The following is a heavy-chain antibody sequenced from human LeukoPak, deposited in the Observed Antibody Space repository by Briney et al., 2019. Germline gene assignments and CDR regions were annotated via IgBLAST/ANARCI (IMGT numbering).Heavy chain of an antibody. V-gene: IGHV3-9*01. Sequence: HPGGSLRLSCAASGFTFDDYAMHWVRQAPGKGLEWVSGISWNSGSIGYADSVKGRFTISRDNAKNSLYLQMNSLRAEDTALYYCAKDMFPYYYDSSGYYYYYYGMDVWGQGTTVTVSS. CDR3: AKDMFPYYYDSSGYYYYYYGMDV. CDR2: ISWNSGSI. D-gene: IGHD3-22*01. CDR1: GFTFDDYA. J-gene: IGHJ6*02.